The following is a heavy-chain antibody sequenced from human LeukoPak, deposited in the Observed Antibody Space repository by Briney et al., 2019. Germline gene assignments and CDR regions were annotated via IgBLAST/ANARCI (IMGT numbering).Heavy chain of an antibody. CDR3: ARDPGIAAAGTNFVY. D-gene: IGHD6-13*01. J-gene: IGHJ4*02. V-gene: IGHV1-2*02. CDR2: INPNSGGT. Sequence: ASVKVSCKASGYTFTGYYMHWVRQAPGQGLEWMGWINPNSGGTNYAQKFQGRVTMTRDTSISTAYMELSRLRSDDTAVYYCARDPGIAAAGTNFVYWGQGTLVTVSS. CDR1: GYTFTGYY.